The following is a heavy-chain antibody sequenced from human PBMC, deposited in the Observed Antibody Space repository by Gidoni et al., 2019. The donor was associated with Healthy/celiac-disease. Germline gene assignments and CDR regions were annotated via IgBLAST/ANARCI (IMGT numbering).Heavy chain of an antibody. CDR1: GYTFTGYY. CDR2: INPNSGGT. Sequence: QVQLVQSGAEVKKPGASVKVSCKASGYTFTGYYMHLVRQAPGQGREWMGRINPNSGGTNYAQKLQGRVTMTRDTSISTAYMELSRLRSDDTAVYYCARPYGDYYNDAFDIWGQGTMVTVSS. V-gene: IGHV1-2*06. CDR3: ARPYGDYYNDAFDI. J-gene: IGHJ3*02. D-gene: IGHD4-17*01.